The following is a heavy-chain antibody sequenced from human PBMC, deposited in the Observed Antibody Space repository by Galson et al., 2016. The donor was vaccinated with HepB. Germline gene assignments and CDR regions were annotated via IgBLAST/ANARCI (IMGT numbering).Heavy chain of an antibody. V-gene: IGHV1-2*06. CDR2: INPNSGGT. Sequence: SVKVSCKASGFTFIGYYMYWLRQARGQGLEWMGRINPNSGGTNYAQKFQGRVTMTWDTSISTVYMELSRPRSDDTAVYYCAIIQEMTTIDYWGQGTLVAVSS. CDR1: GFTFIGYY. D-gene: IGHD5-24*01. CDR3: AIIQEMTTIDY. J-gene: IGHJ4*02.